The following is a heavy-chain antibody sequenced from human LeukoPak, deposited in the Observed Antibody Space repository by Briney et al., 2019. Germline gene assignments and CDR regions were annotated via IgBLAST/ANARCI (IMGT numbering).Heavy chain of an antibody. Sequence: ASVKVSCKASGYTFTSYDINWVRQATGQGLEWMGWMNPNSGNTGYAQKFQGRVTITRNTSISTAYTELSSLRSEDTAVYYCASGTAAAVIDAFDIWGQGTMVTVSS. D-gene: IGHD6-13*01. J-gene: IGHJ3*02. CDR3: ASGTAAAVIDAFDI. CDR1: GYTFTSYD. V-gene: IGHV1-8*03. CDR2: MNPNSGNT.